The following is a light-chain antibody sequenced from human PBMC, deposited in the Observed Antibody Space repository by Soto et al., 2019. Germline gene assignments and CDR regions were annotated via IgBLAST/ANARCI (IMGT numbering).Light chain of an antibody. CDR3: QQYDSYPYT. CDR1: QTISSW. J-gene: IGKJ2*01. V-gene: IGKV1-5*03. Sequence: DIQMTQFPSTLSASIGDRVSITCRDSQTISSWLAWYQQKPGKAPKLLIYKASSLEIEVPSRFSGSGSGTDFTLTISSLQPDDFATYYCQQYDSYPYTFGQGTRLEIK. CDR2: KAS.